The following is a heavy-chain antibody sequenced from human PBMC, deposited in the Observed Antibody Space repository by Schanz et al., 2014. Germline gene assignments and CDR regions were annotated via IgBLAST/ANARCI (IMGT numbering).Heavy chain of an antibody. CDR1: GYTFTSYY. CDR2: INPSGGST. D-gene: IGHD2-2*01. V-gene: IGHV1-46*03. Sequence: QVQLVQSGAEVKKPGASVKVSCKASGYTFTSYYMHWVRPAPGQGLEWMGIINPSGGSTSYAQKFQGRVTMTRDTSTSTVYMEMSSLRSEDTAVYYCARRGFFDSTSFDSWGQGTLVTVSS. CDR3: ARRGFFDSTSFDS. J-gene: IGHJ4*02.